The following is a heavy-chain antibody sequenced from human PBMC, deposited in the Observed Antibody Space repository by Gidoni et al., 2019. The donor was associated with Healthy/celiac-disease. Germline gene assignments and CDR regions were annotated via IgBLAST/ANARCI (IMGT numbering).Heavy chain of an antibody. J-gene: IGHJ4*02. CDR2: ISSSSSYI. Sequence: EVQLVESGGGLVKPGGPRRTSWEPHGFTSGNLSMNWVRQAPGKGLEWVSSISSSSSYIYYADSVKGRFTISRDNAKNSLYLQMNSLRAEDTAVYYCARSTPGFVVVPAAPSDYWGQGTLVTVSS. D-gene: IGHD2-2*01. V-gene: IGHV3-21*01. CDR3: ARSTPGFVVVPAAPSDY. CDR1: GFTSGNLS.